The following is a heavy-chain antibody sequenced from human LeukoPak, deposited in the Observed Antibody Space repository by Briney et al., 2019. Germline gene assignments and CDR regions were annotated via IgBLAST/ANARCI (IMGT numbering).Heavy chain of an antibody. CDR3: ATAGRDYDILTGYFLDAFDI. D-gene: IGHD3-9*01. CDR1: GYTLTELS. V-gene: IGHV1-24*01. J-gene: IGHJ3*02. CDR2: FDPEDGET. Sequence: ASVKVSCKVSGYTLTELSMHWVRQAPGKGLEWMGGFDPEDGETIYAQKFQGRVTMTEDTSTDTAYMELSSLRSEDTAVYYCATAGRDYDILTGYFLDAFDIWGQGTMVTVSS.